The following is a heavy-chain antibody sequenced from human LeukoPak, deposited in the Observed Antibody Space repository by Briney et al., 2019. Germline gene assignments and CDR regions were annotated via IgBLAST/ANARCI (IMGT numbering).Heavy chain of an antibody. D-gene: IGHD3-22*01. CDR1: GFTFSSYW. CDR2: IKSDGINT. Sequence: PGGSLRLSCAASGFTFSSYWMHWVRQAPGKGLVWVSRIKSDGINTNYADSVKGRFTISRDNAKNTLYLQMNSLRAEDTAVYYCARAGHYYDSSGYYLCWGQGTLVTVSS. CDR3: ARAGHYYDSSGYYLC. J-gene: IGHJ4*02. V-gene: IGHV3-74*01.